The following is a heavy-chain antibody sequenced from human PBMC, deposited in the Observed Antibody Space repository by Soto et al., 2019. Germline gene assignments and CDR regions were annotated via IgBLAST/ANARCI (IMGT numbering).Heavy chain of an antibody. CDR1: GGSFSAYY. Sequence: QVLLQQWGAGLLKPSETLSLTCAVYGGSFSAYYWSWIRQPPGKGLEWIGEINHSGSTNYNPSLKSRVTISVDTSKNQFSLKLSSVTAADTAVYYCARTSRFEYWGQGTLVIVSS. V-gene: IGHV4-34*01. D-gene: IGHD6-6*01. J-gene: IGHJ4*02. CDR3: ARTSRFEY. CDR2: INHSGST.